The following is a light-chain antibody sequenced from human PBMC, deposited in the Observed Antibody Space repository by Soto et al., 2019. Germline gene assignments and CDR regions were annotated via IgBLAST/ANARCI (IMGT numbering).Light chain of an antibody. CDR3: FSYAGSSTFVV. CDR2: EVS. CDR1: SSDVGSYNL. J-gene: IGLJ2*01. V-gene: IGLV2-23*02. Sequence: QSALTQPASVSGSPGQSITISCTGTSSDVGSYNLVSWYQQHPGKAPKLMIYEVSKRPSGVSNRFSGSKSGNTASLTISGLQAEDEADYYCFSYAGSSTFVVFGGGTKLHVL.